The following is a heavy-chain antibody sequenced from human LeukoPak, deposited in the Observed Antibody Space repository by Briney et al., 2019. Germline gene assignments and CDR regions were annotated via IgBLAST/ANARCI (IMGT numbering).Heavy chain of an antibody. V-gene: IGHV1-2*02. D-gene: IGHD4-17*01. J-gene: IGHJ4*02. Sequence: VASVKVSCKASGYTFTYYYMHWVRQAPGQGLEWMGWINPNSGSTNYAQKFQGRVTMTRDTSISTAFMDLSRLRSDDTAVYYCARRGNYGDYFDYWGQGTLVTVSS. CDR3: ARRGNYGDYFDY. CDR2: INPNSGST. CDR1: GYTFTYYY.